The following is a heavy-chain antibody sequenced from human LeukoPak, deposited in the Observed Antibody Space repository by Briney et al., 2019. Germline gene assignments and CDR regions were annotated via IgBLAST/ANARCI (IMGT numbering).Heavy chain of an antibody. V-gene: IGHV3-21*01. CDR1: GFTFSSYS. D-gene: IGHD3-10*01. J-gene: IGHJ4*02. CDR3: ARVRETLDFDY. CDR2: ISSSSSYI. Sequence: GGSLRLSCAASGFTFSSYSMNWVRQAPGTGLEWVSSISSSSSYIYYADSVKGRFTISRDNAKNSLYLQMNSLRAEDTAVYYCARVRETLDFDYWGQGTLVTVSS.